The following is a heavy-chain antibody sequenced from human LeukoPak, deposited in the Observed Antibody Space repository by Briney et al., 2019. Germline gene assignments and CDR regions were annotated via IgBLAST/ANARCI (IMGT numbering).Heavy chain of an antibody. J-gene: IGHJ4*02. CDR2: ISGSGGST. CDR3: AKDSPYPPRYYFDY. Sequence: GGSLRLSCAASGFTFSSYAMSWVRRAPGKGLEWVSGISGSGGSTYYADSVKGRFTISRDNSKNTLYLQMNSLRAEDTAVYYCAKDSPYPPRYYFDYWGQGTLVTVSS. V-gene: IGHV3-23*01. CDR1: GFTFSSYA. D-gene: IGHD2-2*01.